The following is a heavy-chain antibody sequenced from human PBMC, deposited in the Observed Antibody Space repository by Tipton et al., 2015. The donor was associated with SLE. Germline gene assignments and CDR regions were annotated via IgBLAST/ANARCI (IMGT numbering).Heavy chain of an antibody. D-gene: IGHD3-22*01. V-gene: IGHV6-1*01. J-gene: IGHJ3*02. Sequence: GLVKPSQTLSLTCAISGDSVSSHSSAWNWIRQSPSRGLQWLGRTYYRSTWSNQYAVSVKSRITIDADTSKNEVSLYLNSVTPEDTAVYYCARDNFDILDIWGQGTTVTVSS. CDR2: TYYRSTWSN. CDR1: GDSVSSHSSA. CDR3: ARDNFDILDI.